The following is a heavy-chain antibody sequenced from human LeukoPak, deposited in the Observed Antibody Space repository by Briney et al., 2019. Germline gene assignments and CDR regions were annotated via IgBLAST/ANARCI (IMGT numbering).Heavy chain of an antibody. D-gene: IGHD3-10*02. J-gene: IGHJ6*02. Sequence: GRSLRHSCAASGFNFWSYGIHWVRQAPGKGLEWVTSIWFVGNNIHYADSVKGRVIISRDNSKSALYLQMNSLRAEDTALYYCARDLHYYVAMDVWGQGTTVTVSS. CDR2: IWFVGNNI. CDR1: GFNFWSYG. CDR3: ARDLHYYVAMDV. V-gene: IGHV3-33*01.